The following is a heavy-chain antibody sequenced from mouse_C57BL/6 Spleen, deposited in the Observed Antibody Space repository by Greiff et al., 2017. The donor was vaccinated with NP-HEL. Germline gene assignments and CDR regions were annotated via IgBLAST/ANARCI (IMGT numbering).Heavy chain of an antibody. V-gene: IGHV3-6*01. J-gene: IGHJ2*01. CDR1: GYSITSGYY. CDR2: ISYDGSN. D-gene: IGHD1-1*01. Sequence: EVQLQESGPGLVKPSQSLSLTCSVTGYSITSGYYWNWIRQFPGNKLEWMGYISYDGSNNYNPSLKNRISITRDTSKNQFFLKLNSVTTEDTATYYCARGFITTVVADWGQGTTLTVSS. CDR3: ARGFITTVVAD.